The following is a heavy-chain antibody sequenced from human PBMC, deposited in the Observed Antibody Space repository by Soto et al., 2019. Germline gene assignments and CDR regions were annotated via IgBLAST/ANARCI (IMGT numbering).Heavy chain of an antibody. J-gene: IGHJ4*02. D-gene: IGHD4-17*01. CDR1: GGSISSGGYS. CDR2: IYHSEST. Sequence: QLQLQESGSGLVKPSQTLSLTCAVSGGSISSGGYSWSWIRQPPGKGLEWIGYIYHSESTYYNPSHKSRFTISVDRSKNQFSLKLRSVTAADTAVSYRASSITTVTTFDYWGQGTLVTVSP. CDR3: ASSITTVTTFDY. V-gene: IGHV4-30-2*01.